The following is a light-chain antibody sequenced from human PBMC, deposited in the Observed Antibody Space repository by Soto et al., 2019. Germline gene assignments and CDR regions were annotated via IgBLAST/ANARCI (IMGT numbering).Light chain of an antibody. V-gene: IGKV3-11*01. CDR1: QSVGSY. Sequence: EIVLIQSPATLSLSPGERATLSCRASQSVGSYLAWYQHKPGQAPRLLIYGASSRATGIPDRFSGSGSGTDFTLTISRLEPEDFAVYYCQQRSNWWTFGQGTKVDI. CDR2: GAS. J-gene: IGKJ1*01. CDR3: QQRSNWWT.